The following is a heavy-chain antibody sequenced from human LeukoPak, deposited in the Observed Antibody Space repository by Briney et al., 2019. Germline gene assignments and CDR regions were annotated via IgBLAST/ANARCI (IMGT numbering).Heavy chain of an antibody. V-gene: IGHV3-33*06. Sequence: GGSLRLSCAASGFTFSRYGMHWVRQAPGKGLEWVAVIWHDGSNKYYAESVKGRFTISRDNSKNTLYLQMNSLRAEDTAVYYCAKSLAAAGTGCWGQGTLVTVSS. D-gene: IGHD6-13*01. J-gene: IGHJ4*02. CDR2: IWHDGSNK. CDR3: AKSLAAAGTGC. CDR1: GFTFSRYG.